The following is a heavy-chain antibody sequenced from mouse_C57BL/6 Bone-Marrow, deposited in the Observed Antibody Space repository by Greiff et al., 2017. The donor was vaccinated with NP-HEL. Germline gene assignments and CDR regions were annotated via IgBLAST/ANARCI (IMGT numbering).Heavy chain of an antibody. Sequence: VKLVESGEGLVKPGGSLKLSCAASGFTFSSYAMSWVRQTPEKRLEWVAYISSGGDYIYYADTVKGRFTISRDNARNTLYLQMSSLKSEDTAMYYCTRSFITTVVSYFDYWGQGTTLTVSS. CDR1: GFTFSSYA. V-gene: IGHV5-9-1*02. J-gene: IGHJ2*01. CDR3: TRSFITTVVSYFDY. D-gene: IGHD1-1*01. CDR2: ISSGGDYI.